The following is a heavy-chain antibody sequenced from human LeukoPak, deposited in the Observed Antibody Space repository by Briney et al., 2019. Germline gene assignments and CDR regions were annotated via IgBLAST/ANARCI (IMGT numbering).Heavy chain of an antibody. D-gene: IGHD3-10*01. CDR2: IKQDGSDK. CDR3: ATHPGDYWFGYLQL. J-gene: IGHJ4*02. Sequence: PGGSLRLSCAASGFTFSSYWMSWVRQAPGTGLEWVAHIKQDGSDKYYVDSVKGRFTVSRDNAKNSLYLQMNSLRAEDTAVYYCATHPGDYWFGYLQLWGQGTLVTVSS. CDR1: GFTFSSYW. V-gene: IGHV3-7*01.